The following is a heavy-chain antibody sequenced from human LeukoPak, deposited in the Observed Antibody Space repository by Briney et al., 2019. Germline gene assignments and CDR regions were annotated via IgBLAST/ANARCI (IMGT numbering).Heavy chain of an antibody. CDR1: GYTFTGYY. D-gene: IGHD3-10*01. V-gene: IGHV1-2*02. CDR3: ARELSGSYYMTVDY. J-gene: IGHJ4*02. CDR2: INPNSGGT. Sequence: ASVKVSCKASGYTFTGYYMHWVRQAPGQGLEWMGWINPNSGGTNYAQKFQGRVTMTRDTSISTAYMELSRLRSDDTAVYYCARELSGSYYMTVDYWGQGTLVTVSS.